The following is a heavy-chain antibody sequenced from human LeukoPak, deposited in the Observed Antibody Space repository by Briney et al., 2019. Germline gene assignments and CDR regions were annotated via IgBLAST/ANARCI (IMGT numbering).Heavy chain of an antibody. D-gene: IGHD1-1*01. CDR3: ARGKHWNDY. V-gene: IGHV3-48*01. Sequence: GGSLRLSCVVSGFTFNSFGMNWIRQAPGKGLEWVSYISSGGFIIYYGDSVKGRFTIFRDNAKNSLYLQMNSLNGEDTAVYYCARGKHWNDYWGRGTLVTVSS. CDR1: GFTFNSFG. J-gene: IGHJ4*02. CDR2: ISSGGFII.